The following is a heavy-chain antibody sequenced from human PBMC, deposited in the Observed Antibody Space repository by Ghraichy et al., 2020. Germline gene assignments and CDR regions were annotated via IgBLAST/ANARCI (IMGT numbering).Heavy chain of an antibody. V-gene: IGHV4-34*01. J-gene: IGHJ6*01. D-gene: IGHD3-22*01. Sequence: SETLSLTCAVYGGSFSGYYWSWIRQPPGKGLEWIGEINHSGSTNYNPSLKSRVTISVDTSKNQFSLKLSSVTAADTAVYYCARGQNSYDSSGYYSDGMDVW. CDR3: ARGQNSYDSSGYYSDGMDV. CDR2: INHSGST. CDR1: GGSFSGYY.